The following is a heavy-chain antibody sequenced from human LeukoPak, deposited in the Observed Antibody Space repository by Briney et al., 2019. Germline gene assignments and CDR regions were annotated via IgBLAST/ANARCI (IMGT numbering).Heavy chain of an antibody. D-gene: IGHD3-16*01. J-gene: IGHJ4*02. CDR1: GYTFTS. V-gene: IGHV1-18*01. CDR3: ARGMGDLDS. Sequence: GASVKVSCKASGYTFTSNSWVRQAPGQGLEWMGWISAYNGNTNYAQKLQGRVTMTTDTSTSTAYMELRSLRSDDTAVYYCARGMGDLDSWGQGTLVTVSS. CDR2: ISAYNGNT.